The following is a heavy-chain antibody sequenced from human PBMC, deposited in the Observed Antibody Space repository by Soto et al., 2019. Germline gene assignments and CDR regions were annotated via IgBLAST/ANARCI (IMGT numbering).Heavy chain of an antibody. J-gene: IGHJ4*02. Sequence: SETLSLTCAVYGGSFSGYYWSWIRQPPGKGLEWIGEINQSGSTNYNPSLKSRVTISVDTSKNQFSLKLSSVTPADTAVYYCARIARKSYWGQGTLVTVSS. CDR1: GGSFSGYY. CDR3: ARIARKSY. V-gene: IGHV4-34*01. D-gene: IGHD6-6*01. CDR2: INQSGST.